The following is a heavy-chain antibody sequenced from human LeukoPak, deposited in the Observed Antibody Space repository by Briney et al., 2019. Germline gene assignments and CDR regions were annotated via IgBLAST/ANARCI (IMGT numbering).Heavy chain of an antibody. Sequence: PGGSLRLSCASSGFTFSSYWMHWVRQAPGKGLVWVSRINSDGSSTSYADSVQGRFTISRDNAKNTLYLQMNGLRDEDTAVYHCARGTGYAVFYIWGRGTMVTVSS. CDR2: INSDGSST. D-gene: IGHD5-12*01. V-gene: IGHV3-74*01. CDR3: ARGTGYAVFYI. J-gene: IGHJ3*02. CDR1: GFTFSSYW.